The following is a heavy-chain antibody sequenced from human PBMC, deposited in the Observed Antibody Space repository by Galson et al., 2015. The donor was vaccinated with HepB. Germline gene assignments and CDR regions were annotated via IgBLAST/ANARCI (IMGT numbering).Heavy chain of an antibody. J-gene: IGHJ4*02. CDR2: ISSAGNNQ. D-gene: IGHD1-26*01. CDR1: GFIFNTYT. CDR3: VRDAMGRGSGSYSAFDY. V-gene: IGHV3-30-3*01. Sequence: SLRLSCAASGFIFNTYTMHWVRQAPGKGLEWVAAISSAGNNQFHADSVKGRFTFSRDNSENILYLQIDSLRVEDTAVYYCVRDAMGRGSGSYSAFDYWGQGTLVAVSS.